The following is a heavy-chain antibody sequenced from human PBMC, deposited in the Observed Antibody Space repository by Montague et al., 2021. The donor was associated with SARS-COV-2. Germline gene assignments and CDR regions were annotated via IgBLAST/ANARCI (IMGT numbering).Heavy chain of an antibody. V-gene: IGHV2-70*04. Sequence: PALVTPTQTLTLTCTLSRFSLSTSGMRASWIRQPPGKALEWLARIDWDDDKFYSTSLKTRLTISKDTSKNQVVLTMTNMDPVDTATYYCARSYYDILTNYYDAFDIWGQGTMVTVSS. D-gene: IGHD3-9*01. CDR1: RFSLSTSGMR. CDR3: ARSYYDILTNYYDAFDI. CDR2: IDWDDDK. J-gene: IGHJ3*02.